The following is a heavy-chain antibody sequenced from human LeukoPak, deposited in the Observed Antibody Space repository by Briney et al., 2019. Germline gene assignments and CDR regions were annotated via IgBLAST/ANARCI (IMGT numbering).Heavy chain of an antibody. CDR3: ARAPVPSWVDY. CDR2: IYYSGST. V-gene: IGHV4-59*01. CDR1: GGSISSYY. J-gene: IGHJ4*02. Sequence: SETLSLTCTVSGGSISSYYWSWLRQPPGKGLEWIGYIYYSGSTNYNPSLKSRVTISVDTSKNQFSLKLSSVTAADTAVYYCARAPVPSWVDYWGQGTLVTVSS. D-gene: IGHD6-13*01.